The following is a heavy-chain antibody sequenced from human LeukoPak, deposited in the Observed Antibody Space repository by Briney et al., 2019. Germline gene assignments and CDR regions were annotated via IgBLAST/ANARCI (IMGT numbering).Heavy chain of an antibody. D-gene: IGHD4-17*01. J-gene: IGHJ4*02. CDR3: ARSLGYGDYSQAFDY. CDR2: IIPIFGTA. V-gene: IGHV1-69*13. CDR1: GGTFSSYA. Sequence: GASVKFSCKASGGTFSSYAISWVRQAPRQGLEWMGGIIPIFGTANYAQKFQGRVTITADESTSTAYMELSSLRSEDTAVYYCARSLGYGDYSQAFDYWGQGPPVTVSS.